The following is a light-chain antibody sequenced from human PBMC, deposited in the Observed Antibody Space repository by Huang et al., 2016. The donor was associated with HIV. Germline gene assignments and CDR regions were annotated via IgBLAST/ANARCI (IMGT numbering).Light chain of an antibody. CDR2: WAS. CDR3: QQYYHNPLT. J-gene: IGKJ4*01. Sequence: DIVMTQSPDSLTVSLGERATIHCRSSQSLFFSSNKRSYLAWYQKKPGQPPKLVISWASARESGVPDRFSVSGSETHFTLTINSLQAEDVAVYYCQQYYHNPLTFGGGTKVEI. CDR1: QSLFFSSNKRSY. V-gene: IGKV4-1*01.